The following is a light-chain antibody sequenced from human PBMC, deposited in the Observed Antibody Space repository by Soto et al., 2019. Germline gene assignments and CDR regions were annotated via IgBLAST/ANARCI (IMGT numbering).Light chain of an antibody. V-gene: IGLV1-40*01. Sequence: RVTISCTGXXXXXGAGYDVHWYQQLPGTAPKLLIYGNSNRPSGVPDRFSGSKSGTSASLAITGLQAEDEADYYCQSYDSSLSGSYVFGTATKLTVL. CDR2: GNS. CDR3: QSYDSSLSGSYV. J-gene: IGLJ1*01. CDR1: XXXXGAGYD.